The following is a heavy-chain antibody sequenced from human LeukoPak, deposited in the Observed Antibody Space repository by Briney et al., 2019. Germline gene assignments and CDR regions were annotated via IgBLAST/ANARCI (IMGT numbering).Heavy chain of an antibody. J-gene: IGHJ4*02. Sequence: GASVKVSCKASGYTFTKYGINWVRQAPGQGLEWMGWISTYNGNTDYAQKFQGRVTMTTDTSTSTAYMELRSLRSDDTAVYYCARDGFSSSWPYYLDFWGQGSLVTVSS. CDR1: GYTFTKYG. V-gene: IGHV1-18*01. D-gene: IGHD6-13*01. CDR2: ISTYNGNT. CDR3: ARDGFSSSWPYYLDF.